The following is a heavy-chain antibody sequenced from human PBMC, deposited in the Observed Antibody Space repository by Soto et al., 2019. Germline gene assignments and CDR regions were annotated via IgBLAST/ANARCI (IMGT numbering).Heavy chain of an antibody. V-gene: IGHV4-39*01. CDR2: IYYSGST. J-gene: IGHJ3*01. Sequence: SETLSLTCNVSGGPIDTGAHYWDWIRQPPGKGLEWIGSIYYSGSTYYRSSLKSRLTLSVDTAKNHFSMKLKSATAADTAVYFFARRGLRLPDISVGALDVWGQGTLVTVSS. CDR3: ARRGLRLPDISVGALDV. CDR1: GGPIDTGAHY. D-gene: IGHD2-15*01.